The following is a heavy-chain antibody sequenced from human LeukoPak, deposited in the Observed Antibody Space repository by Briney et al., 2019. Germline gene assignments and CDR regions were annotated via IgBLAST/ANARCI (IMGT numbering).Heavy chain of an antibody. Sequence: ASVKVSCKASGYSFTNYGVAWVRQAPGQGPEWMGWISAKSGNANYAQQFQGRVTMTIETSTNTAYMELRSLRSDDTAVYYCARDLNGGLIGYWGQGTLVTVSS. CDR2: ISAKSGNA. CDR3: ARDLNGGLIGY. D-gene: IGHD2-8*01. J-gene: IGHJ4*02. V-gene: IGHV1-18*01. CDR1: GYSFTNYG.